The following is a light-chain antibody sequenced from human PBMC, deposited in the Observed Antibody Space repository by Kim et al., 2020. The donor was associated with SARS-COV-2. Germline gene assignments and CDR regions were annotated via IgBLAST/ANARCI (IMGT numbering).Light chain of an antibody. J-gene: IGKJ1*01. Sequence: DIQMTQSPSSLSASVGDRVTITCRASQSISSYLNWYQQKPGKAPKVLIYVASSLQSGVPSRFSGSGSGTDFTLTISSLQPEDFATYYCQQSYSLPWTFGQGTKVDIK. CDR1: QSISSY. CDR3: QQSYSLPWT. CDR2: VAS. V-gene: IGKV1-39*01.